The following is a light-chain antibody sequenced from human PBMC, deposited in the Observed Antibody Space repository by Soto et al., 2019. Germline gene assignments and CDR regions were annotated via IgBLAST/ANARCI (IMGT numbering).Light chain of an antibody. CDR1: QSIGSN. V-gene: IGKV3-15*01. CDR3: QQYNDWPPYT. J-gene: IGKJ2*01. Sequence: EVLMTQSQGTLSVSPGERVTVSCRASQSIGSNLAWYQQKPGQAPRLLIYGASTSVIGVPDRFSGGRSGTEFTLTISSLQSEDIAVYCCQQYNDWPPYTFGQGTKLEIK. CDR2: GAS.